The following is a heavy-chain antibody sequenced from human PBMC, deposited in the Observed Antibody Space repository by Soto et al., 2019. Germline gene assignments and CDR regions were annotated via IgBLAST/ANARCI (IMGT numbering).Heavy chain of an antibody. V-gene: IGHV1-18*01. CDR1: GYTFTRSG. Sequence: GASVKVSCKASGYTFTRSGISWVRQAPGQGLEWMGWISTYNGDTNYAQTFQGRVTMTTDTSTSTVHMEVRSLRSDDTAVYYCAREGVATYYYYGLHVSGQATPVSVSS. J-gene: IGHJ6*02. CDR2: ISTYNGDT. D-gene: IGHD5-12*01. CDR3: AREGVATYYYYGLHV.